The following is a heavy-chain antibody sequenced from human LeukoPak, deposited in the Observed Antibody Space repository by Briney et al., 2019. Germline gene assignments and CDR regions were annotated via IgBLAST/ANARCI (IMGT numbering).Heavy chain of an antibody. CDR3: ARQSPSYSSSSGTFDY. V-gene: IGHV6-1*01. J-gene: IGHJ4*02. CDR1: GDSVSSNSAA. D-gene: IGHD6-6*01. Sequence: SQALSLTCAISGDSVSSNSAAWNWIRQSPSRGLEWLGRTYYRSKWYNDYAVSVKSRITISPDTSMNQFSLQLNSVTPEDTAVYYCARQSPSYSSSSGTFDYWGQGTLVTVSS. CDR2: TYYRSKWYN.